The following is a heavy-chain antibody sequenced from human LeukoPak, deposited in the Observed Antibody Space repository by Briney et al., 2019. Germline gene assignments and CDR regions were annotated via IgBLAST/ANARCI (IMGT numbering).Heavy chain of an antibody. CDR2: IKQDGSEK. V-gene: IGHV3-7*01. J-gene: IGHJ4*02. CDR3: ARDKEGIFDY. CDR1: GFTFSTYW. Sequence: PGGSLRLSCAASGFTFSTYWMSWVRQAPGKGLEWVANIKQDGSEKYYVDSVKGRFTMSRDNAKNSVYLQMNSLRAEDTAVYYCARDKEGIFDYWGQGTLVTVSS.